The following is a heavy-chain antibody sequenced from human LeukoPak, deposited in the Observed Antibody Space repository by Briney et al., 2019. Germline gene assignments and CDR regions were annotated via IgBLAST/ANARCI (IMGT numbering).Heavy chain of an antibody. CDR2: ISGSGGST. J-gene: IGHJ6*03. CDR3: AKGPAGIYYYYYMDV. V-gene: IGHV3-23*01. D-gene: IGHD2-2*01. Sequence: AGRSLRLSCAASGFTFSSYAMSWVRQAPGKGLEWVSAISGSGGSTYYADSVKGRFTISRDNSKNTLYLRMNSLRAEDTAVYYCAKGPAGIYYYYYMDVWGKGTTVTVSS. CDR1: GFTFSSYA.